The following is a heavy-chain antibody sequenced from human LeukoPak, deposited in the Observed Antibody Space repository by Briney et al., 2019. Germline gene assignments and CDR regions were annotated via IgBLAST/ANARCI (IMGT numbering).Heavy chain of an antibody. Sequence: SVKVSCKASGGTFSSYAISWVRQAPGQGLEWMGGIIPIFGTANYAQKFQGRVTITADESTSTAYMELSSLRSEDTAVYYCVRDDDRPDNGLDYWGQGTLVTVSS. J-gene: IGHJ4*02. V-gene: IGHV1-69*01. D-gene: IGHD3-22*01. CDR2: IIPIFGTA. CDR3: VRDDDRPDNGLDY. CDR1: GGTFSSYA.